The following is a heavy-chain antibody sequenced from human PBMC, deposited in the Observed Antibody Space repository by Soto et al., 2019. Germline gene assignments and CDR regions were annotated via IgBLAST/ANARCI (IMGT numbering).Heavy chain of an antibody. Sequence: PXETLALTCTVSGCSSRDFYLRWIRESAGTRLDWIGRIFATGTPDYNPSLKSRVMISVDTSKKQFALKLRTVASADTAVYYCESDGRKTLQDWFDRWRQGISVTVSS. CDR3: ESDGRKTLQDWFDR. V-gene: IGHV4-4*07. CDR1: GCSSRDFY. D-gene: IGHD1-1*01. J-gene: IGHJ5*02. CDR2: IFATGTP.